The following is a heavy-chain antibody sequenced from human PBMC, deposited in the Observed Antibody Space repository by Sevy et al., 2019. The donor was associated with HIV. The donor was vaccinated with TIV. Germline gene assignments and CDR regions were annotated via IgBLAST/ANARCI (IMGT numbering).Heavy chain of an antibody. CDR2: ITAYNGNT. Sequence: ASVKVSCKASGYTFTRYHITWVRQAPGQGLEWMGWITAYNGNTNYEQRLQGRVTMTTDTSTSTAYMELRSLRSDDTAVYYCARAPSGSQGPGQYFHHWGQGTLVTVSS. D-gene: IGHD1-26*01. V-gene: IGHV1-18*01. CDR1: GYTFTRYH. J-gene: IGHJ1*01. CDR3: ARAPSGSQGPGQYFHH.